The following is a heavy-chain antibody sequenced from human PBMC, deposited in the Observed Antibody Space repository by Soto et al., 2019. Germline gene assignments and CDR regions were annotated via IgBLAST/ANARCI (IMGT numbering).Heavy chain of an antibody. J-gene: IGHJ4*02. Sequence: PGGSLRLSCAASGFTFSSYAMSWVRQAPGKGLEWVSAISGSGGSTYYADSVKGRFTISRDNSMNTLYLQMNSLSAEDTAVYYCAKEPGPYSLGESFDYWGQGTLVTVSS. V-gene: IGHV3-23*01. D-gene: IGHD3-16*01. CDR3: AKEPGPYSLGESFDY. CDR2: ISGSGGST. CDR1: GFTFSSYA.